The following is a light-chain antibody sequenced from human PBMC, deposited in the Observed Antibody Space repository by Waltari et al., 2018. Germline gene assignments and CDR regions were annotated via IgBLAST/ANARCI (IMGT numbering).Light chain of an antibody. Sequence: QSALTQPASVSGSLGQSYTISCTGTYRDVGTYNLVSWYQQHPGKAPKLLIFDVTARLSGVSNRFSGSKSGNTASLTISGLQAEDEADYYCCSYAGNFIWVFGGGTKLTVL. CDR3: CSYAGNFIWV. CDR2: DVT. CDR1: YRDVGTYNL. J-gene: IGLJ3*02. V-gene: IGLV2-23*02.